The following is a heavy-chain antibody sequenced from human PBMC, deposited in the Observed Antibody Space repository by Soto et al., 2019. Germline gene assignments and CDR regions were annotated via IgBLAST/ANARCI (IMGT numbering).Heavy chain of an antibody. CDR1: GYSFTNQW. Sequence: GVSLKISCKGSGYSFTNQWIGWVRQMPGKGLEWMGIIYPGDSDTRYSPSFQGQVTISADKSISTAYLQWSSLKASDTAMYYCATDVVVTAIGAFDIWGQGTMVTVSS. CDR2: IYPGDSDT. CDR3: ATDVVVTAIGAFDI. J-gene: IGHJ3*02. V-gene: IGHV5-51*01. D-gene: IGHD2-21*02.